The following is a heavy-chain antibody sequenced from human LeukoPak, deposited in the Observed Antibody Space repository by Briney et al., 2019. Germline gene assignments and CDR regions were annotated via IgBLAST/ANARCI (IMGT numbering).Heavy chain of an antibody. Sequence: GASVKVSCKASGHTFTSYYMHWVRQAPGQGLEWMGIINPSGGSTSYAQKFQGRVTMTRDTSISTAYMELSRLRSDDTAVYYCARDLSDDFWSGYYSYYFDYWGQGTLVTVSS. D-gene: IGHD3-3*01. J-gene: IGHJ4*02. CDR3: ARDLSDDFWSGYYSYYFDY. V-gene: IGHV1-46*01. CDR2: INPSGGST. CDR1: GHTFTSYY.